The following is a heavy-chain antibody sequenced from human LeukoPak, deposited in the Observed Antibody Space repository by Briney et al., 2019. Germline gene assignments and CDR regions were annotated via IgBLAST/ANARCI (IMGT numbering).Heavy chain of an antibody. D-gene: IGHD3-9*01. CDR2: IYYSGST. CDR3: ARGFDGRNAFDI. V-gene: IGHV4-59*08. J-gene: IGHJ3*02. Sequence: PSETLSLTCTVSGGSISSYYWSWIRQPPGKGLEWIGYIYYSGSTSYNPSLKSRVTISLDTSKNQFSLKLSSVTAADTAVYSCARGFDGRNAFDIWGQGTMVTVSS. CDR1: GGSISSYY.